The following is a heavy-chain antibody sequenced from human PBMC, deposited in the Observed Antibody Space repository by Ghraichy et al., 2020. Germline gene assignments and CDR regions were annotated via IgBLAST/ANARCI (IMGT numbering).Heavy chain of an antibody. D-gene: IGHD3-10*01. CDR1: AGSISSSSYF. CDR3: ARLKGPGWFGGLKAYCDY. V-gene: IGHV4-39*01. J-gene: IGHJ4*02. CDR2: IYYSGNT. Sequence: SETLSLTCTVSAGSISSSSYFWGWIRQPPGKGLEWIGSIYYSGNTYYYPSLKSRVTISVDTTKNQFSLKLSSVTAADTAVYYCARLKGPGWFGGLKAYCDYWGQGTLVTVSS.